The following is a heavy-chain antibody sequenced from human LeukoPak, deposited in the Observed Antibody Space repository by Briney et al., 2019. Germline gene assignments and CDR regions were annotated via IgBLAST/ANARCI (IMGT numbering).Heavy chain of an antibody. CDR1: GHTFTCYY. V-gene: IGHV1-2*02. J-gene: IGHJ6*03. Sequence: ASVKFSCKASGHTFTCYYMHCMRQAHGQGLDWMGSINFNRGCTIYAKKFEGTVNMIRNQHLSPAYMEMSKLRSEGHGVDYCAKGGYYYYMDVWGKGNTVTVSS. CDR2: INFNRGCT. CDR3: AKGGYYYYMDV.